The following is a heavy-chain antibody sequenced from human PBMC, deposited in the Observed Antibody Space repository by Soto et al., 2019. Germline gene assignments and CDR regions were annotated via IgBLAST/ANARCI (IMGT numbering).Heavy chain of an antibody. CDR3: AITMSMVRGHGMDV. J-gene: IGHJ6*02. CDR2: INSDESNR. Sequence: EVQLVESGGGLVQPGGSLRLSCAASGFTFSIYWMHWGRQAPGKGLVWVSRINSDESNRKYADSVEGRFTIYRDNAKNTLYQQMNSLRAEDTAVDYCAITMSMVRGHGMDVWGQGTTGSVSS. D-gene: IGHD3-10*01. V-gene: IGHV3-74*01. CDR1: GFTFSIYW.